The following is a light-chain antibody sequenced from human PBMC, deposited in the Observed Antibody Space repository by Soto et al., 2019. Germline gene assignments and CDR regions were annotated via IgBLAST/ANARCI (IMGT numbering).Light chain of an antibody. J-gene: IGLJ2*01. CDR1: SGDVGGYNF. CDR3: GTWDSSLSAGV. V-gene: IGLV2-11*01. Sequence: QSALTQPRSVSGSPGQSVTISCTGTSGDVGGYNFVSWYQQHPGKAPTLMIFDVSQRPSGVPDRFSGSKSGNTASLTISGLQADDEADYYCGTWDSSLSAGVFGGGTKLTVL. CDR2: DVS.